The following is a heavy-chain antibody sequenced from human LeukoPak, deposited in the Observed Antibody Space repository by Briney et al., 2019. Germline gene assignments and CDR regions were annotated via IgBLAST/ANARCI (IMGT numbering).Heavy chain of an antibody. CDR3: ARGGGMRYYYGPGSPYKT. D-gene: IGHD3-10*01. Sequence: SETLSLTCAVYGGSFSGYYWSWIRQPPGKGLEWIGEINHSGSTNYNPSLKSRVTISVDTSKNQFSLKLSSVTAADTAVYYCARGGGMRYYYGPGSPYKTWGQGTLVTVSS. CDR1: GGSFSGYY. CDR2: INHSGST. J-gene: IGHJ5*02. V-gene: IGHV4-34*01.